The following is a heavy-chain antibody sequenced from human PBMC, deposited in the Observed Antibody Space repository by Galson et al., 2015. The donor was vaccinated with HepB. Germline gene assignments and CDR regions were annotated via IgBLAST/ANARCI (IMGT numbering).Heavy chain of an antibody. J-gene: IGHJ4*02. D-gene: IGHD1-26*01. CDR2: FYSGGST. CDR3: ATERSTSGRYYFDY. Sequence: SLRLSCAASGFTVSTNSMSWVRQAPGKGLEWVSVFYSGGSTYYADAVKGRFTISRVDSNNTLYLHMSSLRPEDTAVYYCATERSTSGRYYFDYWGRGTPVTVSS. V-gene: IGHV3-66*02. CDR1: GFTVSTNS.